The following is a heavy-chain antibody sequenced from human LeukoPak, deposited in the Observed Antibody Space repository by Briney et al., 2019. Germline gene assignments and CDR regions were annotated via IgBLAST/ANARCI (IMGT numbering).Heavy chain of an antibody. V-gene: IGHV1-46*01. CDR3: ARDLVVAAVNWFDP. D-gene: IGHD2-15*01. CDR2: INPRGGST. J-gene: IGHJ5*02. Sequence: ASVKVSCKASGYTFTSHFMHWVRQAPGQGLEWMGIINPRGGSTSYTQKFQGRVTMTRDTSTSTVYMELSRLRSDDTAVYYCARDLVVAAVNWFDPWGQGTLVTVSS. CDR1: GYTFTSHF.